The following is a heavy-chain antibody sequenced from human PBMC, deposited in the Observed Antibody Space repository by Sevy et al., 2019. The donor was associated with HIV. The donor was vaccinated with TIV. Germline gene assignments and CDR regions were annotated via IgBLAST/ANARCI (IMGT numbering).Heavy chain of an antibody. Sequence: GGSLRLSCEASGFTFTTYWMHWVRQVPGKGLVWVSRIYSDGRITTYVDSVKGRFTISRDNTKNTLYLQMNSLRAEDTAVYYCARGGLHLWDLFDHWGQGTLVTVSS. CDR3: ARGGLHLWDLFDH. V-gene: IGHV3-74*03. CDR1: GFTFTTYW. D-gene: IGHD5-18*01. J-gene: IGHJ4*02. CDR2: IYSDGRIT.